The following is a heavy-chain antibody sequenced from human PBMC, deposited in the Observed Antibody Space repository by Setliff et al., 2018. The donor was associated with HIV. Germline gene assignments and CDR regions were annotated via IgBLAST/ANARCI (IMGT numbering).Heavy chain of an antibody. CDR1: GGSIISSHW. D-gene: IGHD6-19*01. Sequence: SETLSLTCAVSGGSIISSHWWSWVRQPPGKGLEWIGEIFHSGSPNYNPSLKSRLTISVDKSKNQFSLRLTSLTAADTAVYYCARGRTQWPNYNYFDPWGLGTLVTVSS. CDR2: IFHSGSP. J-gene: IGHJ5*02. V-gene: IGHV4-4*02. CDR3: ARGRTQWPNYNYFDP.